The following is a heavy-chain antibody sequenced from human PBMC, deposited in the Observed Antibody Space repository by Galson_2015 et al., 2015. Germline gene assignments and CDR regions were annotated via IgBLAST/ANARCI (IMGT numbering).Heavy chain of an antibody. CDR2: ISNDGSTK. Sequence: SLRLSCADSGFTFSSYSMHWLRQAPGKGLEWVAVISNDGSTKHFADSVNGRFTISRDNSKNTLYLQMNSLRSEETAVYYCARENSVAGARAFDYWGQGTLVTVSS. CDR1: GFTFSSYS. J-gene: IGHJ4*02. D-gene: IGHD6-19*01. V-gene: IGHV3-30-3*01. CDR3: ARENSVAGARAFDY.